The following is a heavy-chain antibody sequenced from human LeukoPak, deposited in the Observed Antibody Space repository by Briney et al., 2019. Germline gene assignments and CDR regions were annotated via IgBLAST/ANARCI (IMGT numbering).Heavy chain of an antibody. Sequence: SETLSLTCTVSGGSFSSGDHYWSWVRQPPGMGLEWIGYIYYSGSTYYNPSLKSRVTISQDTSKKQVSLKVRSVTAADTAVYYCARVTDGYPGYFDYWGQGTLVTVSS. CDR1: GGSFSSGDHY. V-gene: IGHV4-30-4*01. CDR2: IYYSGST. J-gene: IGHJ4*02. D-gene: IGHD5-24*01. CDR3: ARVTDGYPGYFDY.